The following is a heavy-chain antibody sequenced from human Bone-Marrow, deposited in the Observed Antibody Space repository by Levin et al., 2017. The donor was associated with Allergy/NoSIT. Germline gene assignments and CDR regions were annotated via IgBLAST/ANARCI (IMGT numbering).Heavy chain of an antibody. D-gene: IGHD5-18*01. CDR3: ARGSGYSYGFSSDP. CDR1: GFNFMAFG. Sequence: GESLKISCEASGFNFMAFGMHWVRQAPGKGLEWVAVIWYDGSNKYYGGSVKGRFTITRDNSKNMMYLQMNSLRADDTGVYYCARGSGYSYGFSSDPWGQGTLVIVSS. CDR2: IWYDGSNK. J-gene: IGHJ5*02. V-gene: IGHV3-33*01.